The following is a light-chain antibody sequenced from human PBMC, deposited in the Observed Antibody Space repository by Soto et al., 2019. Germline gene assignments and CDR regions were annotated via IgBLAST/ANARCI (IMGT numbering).Light chain of an antibody. Sequence: EIVMTQPPATLSVSPGERATLSCRASQSVNNNLAWNQQKPGRAPRLLIYGASTRATGVPARFTASGSGTEFTLTISSLQSEDFGIYFFQEYNDWPPLTFGGGTKVELK. CDR2: GAS. CDR3: QEYNDWPPLT. J-gene: IGKJ4*01. V-gene: IGKV3-15*01. CDR1: QSVNNN.